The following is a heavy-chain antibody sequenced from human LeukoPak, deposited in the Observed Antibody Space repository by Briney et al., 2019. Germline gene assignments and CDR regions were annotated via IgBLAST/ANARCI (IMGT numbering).Heavy chain of an antibody. CDR1: VYSINSGYY. D-gene: IGHD3-22*01. V-gene: IGHV4-38-2*01. J-gene: IGHJ5*02. CDR2: IYHSGDT. Sequence: SETLSLTCAVSVYSINSGYYWGWIRQPPGKGLEWIGTIYHSGDTYYNPSLKSRVTISVDTSKNQFSLKLSSVTAADTAVYYCVRERYYYDDSGYSAPGWFDPWRQGTLVTVSS. CDR3: VRERYYYDDSGYSAPGWFDP.